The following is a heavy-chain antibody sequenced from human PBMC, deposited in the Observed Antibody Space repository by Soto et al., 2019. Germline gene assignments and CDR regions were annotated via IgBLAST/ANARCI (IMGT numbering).Heavy chain of an antibody. Sequence: LSHTCTVSGVPKTRGGYYWSWIRQHPGKGLEWIGYIYYSGSTYYNPSLKSRVTISVDTSKNQFSLMLSSVTAADTAVYYCARSLDPGGQGTLATVSA. CDR2: IYYSGST. CDR1: GVPKTRGGYY. CDR3: ARSLDP. J-gene: IGHJ5*02. V-gene: IGHV4-31*03.